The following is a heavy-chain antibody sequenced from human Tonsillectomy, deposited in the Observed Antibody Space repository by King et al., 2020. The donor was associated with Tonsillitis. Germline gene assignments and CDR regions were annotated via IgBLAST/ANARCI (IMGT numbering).Heavy chain of an antibody. CDR3: ARDEAHDSSGYSYYYGMDV. J-gene: IGHJ6*02. D-gene: IGHD3-22*01. V-gene: IGHV4-4*07. CDR2: KYSSGNT. CDR1: GGSISSYY. Sequence: VQLQESGPGLVKPSETLSLTCTVSGGSISSYYWSWIRQPAGKGLEWIGRKYSSGNTNYNPSLKSRVTMSVDTSKSQFSLKLSSVTAADAAVYYCARDEAHDSSGYSYYYGMDVWGQGTTVTVSS.